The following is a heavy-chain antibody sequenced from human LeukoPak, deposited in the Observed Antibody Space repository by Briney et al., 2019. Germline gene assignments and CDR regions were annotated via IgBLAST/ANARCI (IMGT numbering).Heavy chain of an antibody. V-gene: IGHV3-48*03. J-gene: IGHJ4*02. CDR3: ARDAVDGPFVTSLDY. Sequence: GGSLRLSCSASGFTFSSYETNGIRQTPGKGLEWVAHISSGGNTEYYADSVRGRFTVSRDNAKNSLYLHMSSLRAEDSAVYYCARDAVDGPFVTSLDYWGQGVRVIVSS. D-gene: IGHD5-12*01. CDR2: ISSGGNTE. CDR1: GFTFSSYE.